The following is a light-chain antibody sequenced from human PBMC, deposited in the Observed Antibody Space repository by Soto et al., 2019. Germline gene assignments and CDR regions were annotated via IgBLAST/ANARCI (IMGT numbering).Light chain of an antibody. CDR1: RTISNY. V-gene: IGKV1-5*03. CDR2: RSS. J-gene: IGKJ1*01. Sequence: DIQMTQSPSTRSASVGDRVTTTCRASRTISNYLTWYQQRPGKAPKLLIYRSSILQNGVPSRFSGSGSGTEFTLTISSLQPDDFATYYCQQYYIYATFGQGTRVEI. CDR3: QQYYIYAT.